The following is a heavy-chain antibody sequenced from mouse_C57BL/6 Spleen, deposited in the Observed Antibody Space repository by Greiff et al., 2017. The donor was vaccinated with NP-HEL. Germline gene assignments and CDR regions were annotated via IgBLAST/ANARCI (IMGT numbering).Heavy chain of an antibody. Sequence: ESGPGLVKPSQSLSLTCSVTGYSITSGYYWNWIRQFPGNKREWMGYISYDGSNNYNPSLKNRISITRDTSKNQFFLKLNSVTTEDTATYYCARDSNYVIDYWGQGTTLTVSS. CDR3: ARDSNYVIDY. D-gene: IGHD2-5*01. J-gene: IGHJ2*01. CDR1: GYSITSGYY. CDR2: ISYDGSN. V-gene: IGHV3-6*01.